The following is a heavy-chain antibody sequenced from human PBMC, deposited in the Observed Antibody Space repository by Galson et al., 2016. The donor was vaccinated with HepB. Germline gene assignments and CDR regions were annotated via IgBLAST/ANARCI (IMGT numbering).Heavy chain of an antibody. CDR3: ARDFYDGSCHYMDY. V-gene: IGHV3-72*01. Sequence: SLRLSCAASGFTFSDHYIDWVRQAPGKGLEWAGRSRDKAHSYTTEYAASVKGRFAISRDESENSLYLQMNSLKTEDTAVYYCARDFYDGSCHYMDYWGRGTLVTVSS. J-gene: IGHJ4*02. D-gene: IGHD2/OR15-2a*01. CDR1: GFTFSDHY. CDR2: SRDKAHSYTT.